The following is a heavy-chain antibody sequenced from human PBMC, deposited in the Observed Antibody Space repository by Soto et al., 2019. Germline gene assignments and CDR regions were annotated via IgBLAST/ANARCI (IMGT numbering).Heavy chain of an antibody. CDR3: AALSMVRVFNISAGIYYSYYYMAV. V-gene: IGHV3-74*01. CDR2: INSDGSST. Sequence: GGSLRLSCAASGFTFSSYWMHWVRQAPGKGLVWVSRINSDGSSTSYADSVKGRFTISRDNAKNTLYLLMNRLRAEDTDVYYWAALSMVRVFNISAGIYYSYYYMAVWGKGTTVPVS. J-gene: IGHJ6*03. D-gene: IGHD3-10*01. CDR1: GFTFSSYW.